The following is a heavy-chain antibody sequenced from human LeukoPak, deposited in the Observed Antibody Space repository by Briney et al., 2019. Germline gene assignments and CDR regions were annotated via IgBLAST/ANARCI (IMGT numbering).Heavy chain of an antibody. V-gene: IGHV3-66*01. J-gene: IGHJ5*02. CDR2: IYSGGST. CDR3: ARGALGYCSGGSCHNWFDP. D-gene: IGHD2-15*01. CDR1: GFTVSSNY. Sequence: GGSLRLSCAASGFTVSSNYMSWVRQAPGKGLEWVSVIYSGGSTYYADSVKGRFTISRDNSKNTLYLQMNSLRAEDTAVYYCARGALGYCSGGSCHNWFDPWGQGTLVTVSS.